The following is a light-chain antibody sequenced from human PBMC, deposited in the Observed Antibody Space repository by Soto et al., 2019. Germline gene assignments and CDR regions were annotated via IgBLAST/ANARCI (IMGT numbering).Light chain of an antibody. J-gene: IGLJ1*01. CDR3: CSYADSSTYV. Sequence: QSALTQPASVSGSPGQSITISCTGTSSDVGSYNLVSWYQQHPGKAPKLIIYEDSKRPSGVSNRFSGSKSGNTASLTISGLQTEDEADYYCCSYADSSTYVFGNGTKATVL. CDR2: EDS. CDR1: SSDVGSYNL. V-gene: IGLV2-23*01.